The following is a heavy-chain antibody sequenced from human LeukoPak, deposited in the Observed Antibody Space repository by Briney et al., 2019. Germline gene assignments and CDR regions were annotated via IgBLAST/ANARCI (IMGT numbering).Heavy chain of an antibody. Sequence: GGSLRLSCAASGFSLSSYWMSWVRQAPGKGLEWVANIKQDGSEKYYVDSVKGRFIICRANAQNSLYLQMNSLRASDMAVYYCAKTRSRNMLTFGGVENWFDPWGQGTLVTVSS. CDR2: IKQDGSEK. CDR3: AKTRSRNMLTFGGVENWFDP. CDR1: GFSLSSYW. D-gene: IGHD3-16*01. V-gene: IGHV3-7*01. J-gene: IGHJ5*02.